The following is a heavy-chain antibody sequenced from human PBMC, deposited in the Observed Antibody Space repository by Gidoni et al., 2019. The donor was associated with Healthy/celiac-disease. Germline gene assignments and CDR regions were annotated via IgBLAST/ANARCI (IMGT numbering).Heavy chain of an antibody. CDR3: AKVLIAAAGTTESYYYYGMDV. CDR2: ISGSGGST. J-gene: IGHJ6*02. V-gene: IGHV3-23*04. D-gene: IGHD6-13*01. CDR1: GFTFSSYA. Sequence: EVQLVESGGGLVQPGGSLRLSCAASGFTFSSYAMSWVRQAPGKGLEWVSAISGSGGSTYYADSVKGRFTISRDNSKNTLYLQMNSLRAEDTAVYYCAKVLIAAAGTTESYYYYGMDVWGQGTTVTVSS.